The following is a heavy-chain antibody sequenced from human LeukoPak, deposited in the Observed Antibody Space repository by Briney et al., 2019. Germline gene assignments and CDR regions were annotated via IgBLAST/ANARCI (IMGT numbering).Heavy chain of an antibody. J-gene: IGHJ4*02. CDR1: GYTFTGYY. D-gene: IGHD3-10*01. CDR2: INHNSDGT. V-gene: IGHV1-2*06. Sequence: ASVKVSCKASGYTFTGYYMHWVRQAPGQGLEWMGRINHNSDGTNYAQKFQGRVTMTGDTSISTAYMELSRLRSDDTALYNCARDGGLLWFGATKGGSFDYWGQGTLVTVSS. CDR3: ARDGGLLWFGATKGGSFDY.